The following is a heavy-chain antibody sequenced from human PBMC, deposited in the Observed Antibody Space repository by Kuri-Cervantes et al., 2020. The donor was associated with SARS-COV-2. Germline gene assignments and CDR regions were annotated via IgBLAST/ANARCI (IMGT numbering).Heavy chain of an antibody. Sequence: ASVKVSCKASGYTFTDYYVHWVRQAPGQGLEWMGWINPNSGGTNYAQKFQGWVTMTRDTSISTVYMELSRLTSDGTAVYYCARGARITIFGVVIRGRENPCFDPWGQGTLVTVSS. V-gene: IGHV1-2*04. CDR1: GYTFTDYY. D-gene: IGHD3-3*01. J-gene: IGHJ5*02. CDR2: INPNSGGT. CDR3: ARGARITIFGVVIRGRENPCFDP.